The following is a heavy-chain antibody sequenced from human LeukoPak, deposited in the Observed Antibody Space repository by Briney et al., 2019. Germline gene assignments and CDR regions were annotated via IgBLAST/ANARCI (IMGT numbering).Heavy chain of an antibody. J-gene: IGHJ5*02. D-gene: IGHD3-22*01. V-gene: IGHV1-69*04. CDR1: GGTFSSYA. CDR2: IIPILGIA. Sequence: SVKVSCKASGGTFSSYAISWVRQAPGQGLGWMGRIIPILGIANYAQKFQGRVTITADKSTSTAYMELSSLRSEDTAVYYCARVAMIAPGGWFDPWGQGTLVTVSS. CDR3: ARVAMIAPGGWFDP.